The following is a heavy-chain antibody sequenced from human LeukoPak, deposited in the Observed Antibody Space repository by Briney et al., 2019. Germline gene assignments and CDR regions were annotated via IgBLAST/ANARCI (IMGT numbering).Heavy chain of an antibody. CDR2: TYYRSKWYN. J-gene: IGHJ3*02. D-gene: IGHD3-16*01. V-gene: IGHV6-1*01. Sequence: SQTLSLTCAISGDSVSSNSAAWNWIRQSPSRGLEWLGRTYYRSKWYNDYAVSVKSRITINPDTSKNQFSLQLNSVTPEDTAVYYCASGGGFYDYVWGSSHDAFDIWGQGTMVTVSS. CDR1: GDSVSSNSAA. CDR3: ASGGGFYDYVWGSSHDAFDI.